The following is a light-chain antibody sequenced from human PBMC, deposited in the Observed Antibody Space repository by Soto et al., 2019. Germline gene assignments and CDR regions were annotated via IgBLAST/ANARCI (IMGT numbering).Light chain of an antibody. CDR3: VAWDDSLNGHV. CDR1: SSNMGTNT. Sequence: QSVLTQPPSASGTPGQRVTISCSGGSSNMGTNTVSWYQQVPGTAPKVLIYVNDQRPSGVPDRFSGSNSGTSASLAISGLQPEDEAEYYCVAWDDSLNGHVFGTGTKVTGL. J-gene: IGLJ1*01. CDR2: VND. V-gene: IGLV1-44*01.